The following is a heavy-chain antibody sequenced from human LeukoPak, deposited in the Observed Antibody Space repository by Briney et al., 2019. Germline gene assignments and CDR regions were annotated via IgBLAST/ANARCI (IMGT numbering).Heavy chain of an antibody. D-gene: IGHD1-26*01. CDR1: GGSISSYY. Sequence: SETLSLTCTVSGGSISSYYWSWIRQPPGKGLEWIGYTFYSGSTTYNPSLKSRVTISLDTSKNQFSLRLSSVTAADTAVYYCARSHGSYFDYWGQGTLVTVSS. CDR3: ARSHGSYFDY. V-gene: IGHV4-59*01. CDR2: TFYSGST. J-gene: IGHJ4*02.